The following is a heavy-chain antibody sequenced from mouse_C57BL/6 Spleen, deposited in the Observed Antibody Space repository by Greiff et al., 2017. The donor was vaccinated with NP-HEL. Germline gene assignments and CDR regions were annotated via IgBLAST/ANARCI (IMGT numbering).Heavy chain of an antibody. J-gene: IGHJ4*01. CDR3: ARHKSNYYTMDY. CDR2: ISSGGSYT. Sequence: VMLVESGGDLVKPGGSLKLSCAASGFTFSSYGMSWVRQTPDKRLEWVATISSGGSYTYYPDSVKGRFTISRDNAKNTLYLQMSSLKSEDTAMYYCARHKSNYYTMDYWGQGTSVTVSS. D-gene: IGHD2-5*01. V-gene: IGHV5-6*01. CDR1: GFTFSSYG.